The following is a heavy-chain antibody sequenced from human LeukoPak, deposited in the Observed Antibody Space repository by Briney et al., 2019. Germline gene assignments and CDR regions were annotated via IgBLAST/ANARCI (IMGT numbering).Heavy chain of an antibody. V-gene: IGHV1-2*02. CDR3: ARGSVGYNNGLRWFAP. CDR2: INPNSGGT. D-gene: IGHD5-18*01. CDR1: GYTFTAYY. J-gene: IGHJ5*02. Sequence: ASVKVSCKASGYTFTAYYMHWVRQAPGQGLEWMGWINPNSGGTNYAEKFQGRVTMTRDTSINTAYMELSRLTSDDTAVYYCARGSVGYNNGLRWFAPWGQGTLVTVSS.